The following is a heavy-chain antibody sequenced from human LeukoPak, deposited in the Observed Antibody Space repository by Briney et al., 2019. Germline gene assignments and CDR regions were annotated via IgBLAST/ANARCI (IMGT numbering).Heavy chain of an antibody. J-gene: IGHJ4*02. CDR1: GGSLSGYY. D-gene: IGHD2-2*01. V-gene: IGHV4-34*01. Sequence: SETLSLTCPVYGGSLSGYYWSWIRQPPGKGLEWIGEINHSGSTNYNPSLKSRVTISVDTSKNQFSLKLSSVTAADTAVYYYARGYRNIVVVPAAHFDYWGQGTLVTVSS. CDR2: INHSGST. CDR3: ARGYRNIVVVPAAHFDY.